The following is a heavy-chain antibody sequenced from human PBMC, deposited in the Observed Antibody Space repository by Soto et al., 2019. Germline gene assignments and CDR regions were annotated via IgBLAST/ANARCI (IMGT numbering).Heavy chain of an antibody. CDR2: MNPNTGNT. CDR1: GYTFTSSD. J-gene: IGHJ5*02. V-gene: IGHV1-8*01. CDR3: ARGASP. Sequence: QVQLVQSGAEVKKPGASVKVSCTASGYTFTSSDINWVRQATGQGLEWMGWMNPNTGNTGYAQKFQGRITLTRSTSISTAYLELSSLNSDDSAVYYCARGASPWGQGTLVTVSS.